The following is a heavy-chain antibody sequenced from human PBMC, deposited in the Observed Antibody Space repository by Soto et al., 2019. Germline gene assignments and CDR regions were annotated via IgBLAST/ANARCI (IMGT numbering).Heavy chain of an antibody. V-gene: IGHV3-48*03. CDR2: ISSSGSTI. J-gene: IGHJ6*02. Sequence: GGSLRLSCAASGFTFSSYEMNWVRQAPGKGLEWVSYISSSGSTIYYADSVKGRFTISRDNAKNSLYLQMNSLRAEDTAVYYCARTPTAYYGMDVWGQGTPVPFPS. CDR3: ARTPTAYYGMDV. D-gene: IGHD4-4*01. CDR1: GFTFSSYE.